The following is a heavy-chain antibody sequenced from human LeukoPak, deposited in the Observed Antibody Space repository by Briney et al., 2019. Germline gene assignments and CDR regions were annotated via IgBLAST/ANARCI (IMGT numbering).Heavy chain of an antibody. J-gene: IGHJ5*02. Sequence: GGSLRLSCAASGFTFTRYTISWVRQAPGKGLDWVSGISGSGGTTYYADSVKGRFTISKDNSKNTVYLQMDSLRAEDTAVYYCANLEITMIRGPWGQGTLVTVSS. CDR1: GFTFTRYT. CDR2: ISGSGGTT. V-gene: IGHV3-23*01. CDR3: ANLEITMIRGP. D-gene: IGHD3-10*01.